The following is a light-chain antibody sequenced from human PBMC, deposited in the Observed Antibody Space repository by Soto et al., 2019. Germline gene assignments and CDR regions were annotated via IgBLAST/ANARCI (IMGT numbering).Light chain of an antibody. CDR2: WAY. CDR1: QSLVYSANNKNY. Sequence: DIVMTQSPDSLAVSLGERATINCKSSQSLVYSANNKNYLAWYQQKPGQPPKLLIYWAYLRESGVPDRFSGSGSGTDFTLTISSLQAEDVAVYYCQQYVVTLWTFGQGTKVEVK. J-gene: IGKJ1*01. CDR3: QQYVVTLWT. V-gene: IGKV4-1*01.